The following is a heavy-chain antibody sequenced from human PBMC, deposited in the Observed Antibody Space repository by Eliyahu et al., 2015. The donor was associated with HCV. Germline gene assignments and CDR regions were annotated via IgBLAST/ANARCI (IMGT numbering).Heavy chain of an antibody. CDR1: GFRFSDFW. D-gene: IGHD4-17*01. J-gene: IGHJ4*02. CDR2: INSDGTRT. V-gene: IGHV3-74*01. Sequence: EVQLVESGGGLVQPGGSLRLSCAVSGFRFSDFWLHWVRQAPGKGLVWVSRINSDGTRTVYEDSVKGRFTMSRDNARNTVYLQMNSLRVDDTAVYYCARETALTTAIDYWGQGSLVTVAS. CDR3: ARETALTTAIDY.